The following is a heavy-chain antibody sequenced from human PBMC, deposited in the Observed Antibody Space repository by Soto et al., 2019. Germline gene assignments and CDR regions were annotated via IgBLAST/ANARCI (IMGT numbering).Heavy chain of an antibody. V-gene: IGHV3-30*18. CDR3: AKETIQVGGPNYFDY. CDR2: ISWDGLAQ. CDR1: GFTFSRYG. D-gene: IGHD1-1*01. J-gene: IGHJ4*02. Sequence: LRLSCEASGFTFSRYGMHWVRQAPGMGLEWVAVISWDGLAQYYGDSVKGRFTISRDNSQSTLYLQMNSLRAEDTAIYYCAKETIQVGGPNYFDYWGQGVLVTVSS.